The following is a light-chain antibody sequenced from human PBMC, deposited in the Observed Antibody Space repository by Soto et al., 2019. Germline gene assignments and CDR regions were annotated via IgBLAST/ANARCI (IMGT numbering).Light chain of an antibody. CDR2: DAS. Sequence: DIHMSQSPSFLSASVGASVTITCRASQDISNYLNWYQQKPGKAPKLLIYDASNLETGVPSRFSGSGSGTDFTFTISSLQPEDIATYYCQQYDNLPITFGQGTRLEIK. V-gene: IGKV1-33*01. CDR3: QQYDNLPIT. CDR1: QDISNY. J-gene: IGKJ5*01.